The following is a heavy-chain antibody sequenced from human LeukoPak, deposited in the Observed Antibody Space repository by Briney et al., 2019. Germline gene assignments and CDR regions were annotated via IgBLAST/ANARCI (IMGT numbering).Heavy chain of an antibody. CDR1: GGSFSGYY. CDR2: INHSGNT. Sequence: SETLSLTCAVYGGSFSGYYWSWIRQPPGKGLEWIGEINHSGNTNYNPSLKSRVTISVDTSKNHFSLKLSSVTAADTAVYYCARHAPLGYSSVWYPPPNWFDPWGQGTLVTVSS. D-gene: IGHD6-19*01. CDR3: ARHAPLGYSSVWYPPPNWFDP. J-gene: IGHJ5*02. V-gene: IGHV4-34*01.